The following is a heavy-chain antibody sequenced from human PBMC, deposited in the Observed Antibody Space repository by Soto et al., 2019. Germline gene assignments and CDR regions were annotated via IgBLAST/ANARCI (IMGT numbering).Heavy chain of an antibody. CDR1: GFIFSMYS. D-gene: IGHD2-21*02. CDR3: ARDHLILPAHDFFYGSDV. V-gene: IGHV3-7*03. J-gene: IGHJ6*02. CDR2: IPQDGVDG. Sequence: PGGSLRFSCEVSGFIFSMYSMSWVRQTPGKGLEWVAKIPQDGVDGHYADAVKGRFTISRDNGKNSLYLQMNNLRAEDTAVYYCARDHLILPAHDFFYGSDVWGRGATVTVSS.